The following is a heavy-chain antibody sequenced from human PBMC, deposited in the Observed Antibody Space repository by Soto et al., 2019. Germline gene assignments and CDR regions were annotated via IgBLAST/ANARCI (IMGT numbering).Heavy chain of an antibody. CDR3: ARGWGMYSSSWYHSRFDY. CDR1: GGTFSSYA. J-gene: IGHJ4*02. V-gene: IGHV1-69*12. Sequence: QVQLVQSGAEVKKPGSSVKVSCKASGGTFSSYAISWVRQAPGQGLEWMGGIIPIFGTANYAQKFQGRVTITADESTSTAYMELSSLRSEDTAVYYCARGWGMYSSSWYHSRFDYWGQGTLVTVSS. CDR2: IIPIFGTA. D-gene: IGHD6-13*01.